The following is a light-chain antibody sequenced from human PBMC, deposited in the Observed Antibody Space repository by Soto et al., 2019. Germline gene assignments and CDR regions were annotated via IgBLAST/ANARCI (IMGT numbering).Light chain of an antibody. CDR2: LGS. J-gene: IGKJ1*01. CDR3: MQALQAPLT. V-gene: IGKV2-28*01. CDR1: QSLLNSNGYNY. Sequence: DSVMTQYPLFLPVTPGEPATISCRFSQSLLNSNGYNYLGWYLQKPGQSPQLLIYLGSSRASGVPDRFSGSGSGTDFTLTISRVEAEDVGFYYCMQALQAPLTFCQGTKVAI.